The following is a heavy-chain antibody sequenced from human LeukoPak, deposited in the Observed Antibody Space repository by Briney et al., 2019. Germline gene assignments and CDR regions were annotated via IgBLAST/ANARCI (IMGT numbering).Heavy chain of an antibody. CDR3: AKARGYSESGGYPVFDY. J-gene: IGHJ4*02. CDR2: INPTGSPT. V-gene: IGHV3-48*03. D-gene: IGHD3-22*01. Sequence: GGSLRLSCAASGFTFSSSRMNWVRQAPGKGLEWVAYINPTGSPTHYPDSVKGRFTISRDNAKNSLFLQMDDLRAEDTAVYYCAKARGYSESGGYPVFDYWGQGALVTVSS. CDR1: GFTFSSSR.